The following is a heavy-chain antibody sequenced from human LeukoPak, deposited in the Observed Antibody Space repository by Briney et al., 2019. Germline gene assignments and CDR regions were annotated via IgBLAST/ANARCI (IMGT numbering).Heavy chain of an antibody. CDR3: ARRQVSIAVDY. CDR1: GGSISNYY. V-gene: IGHV4-59*08. CDR2: VYSSGST. J-gene: IGHJ4*02. Sequence: SETLSLTCTVSGGSISNYYWTWIRQPPGKGLEWIGNVYSSGSTNYNPSLKSRVTISVDTSKNQFSLRLRSVTAADTAVYYCARRQVSIAVDYWGQGTLVTVSS. D-gene: IGHD6-19*01.